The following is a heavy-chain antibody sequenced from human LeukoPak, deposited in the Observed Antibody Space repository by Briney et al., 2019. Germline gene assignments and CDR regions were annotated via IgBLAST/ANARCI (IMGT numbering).Heavy chain of an antibody. D-gene: IGHD5-24*01. CDR1: GFTFSSYG. V-gene: IGHV3-33*01. CDR2: IWYDGSNK. J-gene: IGHJ4*02. CDR3: ARDGWLPEEYYFDY. Sequence: GGSLRLSCAASGFTFSSYGMHWVRQAPGKGLEWVAVIWYDGSNKYYADSVKGRFTISRDNSKNTLYLQMNSLRAEDTAVYYCARDGWLPEEYYFDYWGQGTLVTVSS.